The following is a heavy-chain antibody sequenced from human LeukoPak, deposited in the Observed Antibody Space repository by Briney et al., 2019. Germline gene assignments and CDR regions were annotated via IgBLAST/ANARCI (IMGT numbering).Heavy chain of an antibody. CDR3: ARDPGTAMGRALDY. CDR1: GFTFSNYW. D-gene: IGHD5-18*01. V-gene: IGHV3-74*01. Sequence: PGGSLRLSCAASGFTFSNYWMHWVRQAPGKGLVWVSRINSDESTTTYADSAKGRFTISRDNAKNTLYLQMNSLRAEDTAVYYCARDPGTAMGRALDYWGQGTLVTLSS. J-gene: IGHJ4*02. CDR2: INSDESTT.